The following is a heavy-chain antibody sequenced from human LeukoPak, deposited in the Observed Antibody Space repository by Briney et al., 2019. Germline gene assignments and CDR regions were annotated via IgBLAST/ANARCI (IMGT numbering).Heavy chain of an antibody. Sequence: GGSLRLSCAASGFTFSSYSMNWVRQAPGKGLEWVSSISSSSSYIYYADSVKGRFTISGDNAKNSLYLQMNSLRAEDTAVYYCARDRADSSGYYVDYWGQGTLVTVSS. CDR3: ARDRADSSGYYVDY. J-gene: IGHJ4*02. D-gene: IGHD3-22*01. CDR2: ISSSSSYI. V-gene: IGHV3-21*01. CDR1: GFTFSSYS.